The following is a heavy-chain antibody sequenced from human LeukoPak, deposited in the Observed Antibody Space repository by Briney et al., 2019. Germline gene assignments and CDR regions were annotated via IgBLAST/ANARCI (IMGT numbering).Heavy chain of an antibody. CDR3: ARHYQLDC. D-gene: IGHD1-1*01. J-gene: IGHJ4*02. V-gene: IGHV3-74*01. CDR2: INNDGSGT. Sequence: GGSLRLSCAVSGFTFSSHRMFWVRQVPGKGLEWVSQINNDGSGTTYADSVKGRFSISRDNAKNTLYLQMNSLRAEDTAVYFCARHYQLDCWGQETLVTVSS. CDR1: GFTFSSHR.